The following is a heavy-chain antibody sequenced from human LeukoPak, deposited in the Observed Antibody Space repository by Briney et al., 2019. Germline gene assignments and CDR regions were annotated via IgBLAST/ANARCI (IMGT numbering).Heavy chain of an antibody. V-gene: IGHV3-23*01. J-gene: IGHJ4*02. Sequence: GGSLRLSCAASGFIFSNYAMSWVRQAPGKGLEWVSAISAGGGSTNYVDSVKGRFTISRDNSKNTLFLQMNSLRAEDTAVYYCAKAIAAASRVFDYWGQGTLVTVSS. CDR3: AKAIAAASRVFDY. D-gene: IGHD6-13*01. CDR1: GFIFSNYA. CDR2: ISAGGGST.